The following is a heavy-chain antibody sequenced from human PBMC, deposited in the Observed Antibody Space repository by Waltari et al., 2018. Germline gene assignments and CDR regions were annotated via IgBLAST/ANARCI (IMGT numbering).Heavy chain of an antibody. V-gene: IGHV3-53*01. CDR3: VRDSLGDGMDV. CDR2: LHSDGSS. D-gene: IGHD3-16*01. J-gene: IGHJ6*02. Sequence: QLVESGGGVIQPGGFLRLSCAPPGFRARDNYMSWIRQAPGKGLEWVSILHSDGSSFYAAPVEGRFTISRDISKNTLSLQMNSLRGEDTAMYYCVRDSLGDGMDVWGPGTAVTVS. CDR1: GFRARDNY.